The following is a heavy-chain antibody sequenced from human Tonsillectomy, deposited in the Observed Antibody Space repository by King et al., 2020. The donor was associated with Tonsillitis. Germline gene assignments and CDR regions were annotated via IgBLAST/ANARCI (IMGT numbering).Heavy chain of an antibody. Sequence: VQLVESGGGLVQPGGSLRLSCAASGFTFSSYAMSWVRQAPGKGLEWVSAISGSGGSTYYADSVKGRFTISRDNSKNTLYLQRNSLRAEDTAVYYCSKDRTYYDSSQPRGLFDYWGQGTLVTVSS. CDR1: GFTFSSYA. V-gene: IGHV3-23*04. CDR2: ISGSGGST. CDR3: SKDRTYYDSSQPRGLFDY. J-gene: IGHJ4*02. D-gene: IGHD3-22*01.